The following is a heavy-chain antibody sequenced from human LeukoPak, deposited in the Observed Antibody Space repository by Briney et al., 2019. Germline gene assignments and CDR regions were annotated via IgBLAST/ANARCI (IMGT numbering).Heavy chain of an antibody. CDR1: GFTFSSYS. CDR3: ARDSXXYXXXWAXXRTLHY. Sequence: GGSLRLSCAASGFTFSSYSMNWVRQAPGKGLEGVSSISSSSSYIYYADSVKGRFTISRDNAKNSLYLQMNSLRAEDTAVDYCARDSXXYXXXWAXXRTLHYWGQATLVTX. CDR2: ISSSSSYI. V-gene: IGHV3-21*01. J-gene: IGHJ4*02.